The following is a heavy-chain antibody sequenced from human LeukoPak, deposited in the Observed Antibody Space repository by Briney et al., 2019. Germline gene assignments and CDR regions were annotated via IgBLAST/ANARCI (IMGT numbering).Heavy chain of an antibody. V-gene: IGHV5-51*01. Sequence: GASLKISCKGSGSRFTNYWIGGGRQMAGKGLEWMGIIYPGDSDTRYSPSFQGPVTISAGKSISTAYLQWSSLKASDTAMYYCARRSGYLENFDYWGQGTLVTVSS. CDR2: IYPGDSDT. J-gene: IGHJ4*02. CDR1: GSRFTNYW. CDR3: ARRSGYLENFDY. D-gene: IGHD5-12*01.